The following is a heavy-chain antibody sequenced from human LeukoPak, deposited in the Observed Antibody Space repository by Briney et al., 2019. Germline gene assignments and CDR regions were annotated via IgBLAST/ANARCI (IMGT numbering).Heavy chain of an antibody. D-gene: IGHD6-13*01. Sequence: GGSLRLSCAASGFTFSSYAMSWVRLAPGKGLAWVSVISGSGGSTYYADSVKGRFTASRDNSKNTLYLQMNSLRAEGTAVYYCAKGRDSSTWYLFDYWGQGTLVTVSS. CDR2: ISGSGGST. CDR1: GFTFSSYA. J-gene: IGHJ4*02. CDR3: AKGRDSSTWYLFDY. V-gene: IGHV3-23*01.